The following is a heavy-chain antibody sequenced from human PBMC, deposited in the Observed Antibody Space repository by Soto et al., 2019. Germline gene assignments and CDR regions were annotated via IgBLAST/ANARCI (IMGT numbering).Heavy chain of an antibody. D-gene: IGHD6-13*01. J-gene: IGHJ4*02. CDR3: ARGSSSWYYFDY. CDR1: GGSISSGGYS. CDR2: IYHSGST. V-gene: IGHV4-30-2*01. Sequence: SETLSLTCAVSGGSISSGGYSWSWIRQPPGKGLEWIGYIYHSGSTYYNPSLKSRVTISVDRSKNQFSLKLSSVTAADKAVYYCARGSSSWYYFDYWGQGTLVTVSS.